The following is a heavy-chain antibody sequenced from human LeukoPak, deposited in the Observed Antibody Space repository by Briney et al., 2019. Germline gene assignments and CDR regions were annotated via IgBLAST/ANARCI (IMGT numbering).Heavy chain of an antibody. CDR1: GFTFSSYG. CDR2: IWYDGSNK. Sequence: PGRSLRLSCAASGFTFSSYGMHWVRQAPGKGLEWVAVIWYDGSNKYYADSVKGRFTISRDNSKNTLYLQMNSLRAEDTAVYYCASHYPEEYDYDILTGYYQLDYWGQGTLVTVSS. J-gene: IGHJ4*02. CDR3: ASHYPEEYDYDILTGYYQLDY. D-gene: IGHD3-9*01. V-gene: IGHV3-33*01.